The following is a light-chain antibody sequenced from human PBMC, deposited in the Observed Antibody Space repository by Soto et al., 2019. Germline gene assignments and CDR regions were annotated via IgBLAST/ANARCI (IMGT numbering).Light chain of an antibody. CDR3: QQSSNSPMYT. CDR1: QSIAYY. Sequence: DIQMTQSPSSLSASVGDSVTITCRASQSIAYYVNWFQQKPGKAPKLLIYAASSLQSGVPSRFSGSGSGTDFTLTISSLQPEDFAPYYCQQSSNSPMYTFGQGT. V-gene: IGKV1-39*01. CDR2: AAS. J-gene: IGKJ2*01.